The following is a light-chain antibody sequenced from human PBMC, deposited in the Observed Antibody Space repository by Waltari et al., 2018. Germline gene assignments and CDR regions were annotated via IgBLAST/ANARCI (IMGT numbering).Light chain of an antibody. CDR2: GAS. Sequence: IMLTQSPGTLSLSPGERATLSCRASQSISWYLAWYQQKPGQAPRLLIYGASTRATGIPDRFSGSGSGTDFSLTISGLEPEDSAVYYCQHHFRLPATFGQGTKVEIK. J-gene: IGKJ1*01. CDR1: QSISWY. CDR3: QHHFRLPAT. V-gene: IGKV3-20*01.